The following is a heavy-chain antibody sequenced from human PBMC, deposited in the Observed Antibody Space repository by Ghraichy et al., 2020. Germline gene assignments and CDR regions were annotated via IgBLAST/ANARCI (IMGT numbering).Heavy chain of an antibody. D-gene: IGHD3-3*01. V-gene: IGHV1-18*01. J-gene: IGHJ3*02. Sequence: ASVKVSCKASGYTFTNYGVTWVRQAPGQGLEWVGWISAYSGNTNYAQNLQDRVTLTTDTSTSTAYMELRSLRSDDTAVYFCARDFWSNSLQHDGFDIWGQGTMVTVSS. CDR1: GYTFTNYG. CDR2: ISAYSGNT. CDR3: ARDFWSNSLQHDGFDI.